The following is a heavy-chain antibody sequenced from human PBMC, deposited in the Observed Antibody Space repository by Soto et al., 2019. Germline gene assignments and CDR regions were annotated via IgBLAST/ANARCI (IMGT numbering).Heavy chain of an antibody. CDR2: INAGKGNT. D-gene: IGHD7-27*01. Sequence: QVQLVQSGAEVKKPGASVKVSCKASGYTFTSYAMHWVRQAPGQRLEWMGWINAGKGNTKSSQKFQGRVTITRDTAASTDNMELSSLRSDDTAVYYCASGLEGPWGWFDPWGQGTLVTVSS. V-gene: IGHV1-3*01. CDR3: ASGLEGPWGWFDP. J-gene: IGHJ5*02. CDR1: GYTFTSYA.